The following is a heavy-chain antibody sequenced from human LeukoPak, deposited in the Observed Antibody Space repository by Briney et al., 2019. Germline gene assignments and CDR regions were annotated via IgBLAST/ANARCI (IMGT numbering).Heavy chain of an antibody. Sequence: PSQTLSLTCTVSGGSISSGDYYWSWIRQRPGKGLEWIGYIYYSGSTYYNPSLKSRVTISVDTSKNQFSLKLSSVTAADTAVYYCARARAMVRGIIIFRRFDPWGQGTLVTVSS. J-gene: IGHJ5*02. V-gene: IGHV4-31*03. D-gene: IGHD3-10*01. CDR3: ARARAMVRGIIIFRRFDP. CDR2: IYYSGST. CDR1: GGSISSGDYY.